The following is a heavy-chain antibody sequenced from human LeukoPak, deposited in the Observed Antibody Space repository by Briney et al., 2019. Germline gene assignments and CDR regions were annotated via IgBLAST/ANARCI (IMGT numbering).Heavy chain of an antibody. J-gene: IGHJ4*02. V-gene: IGHV4-34*01. CDR2: INHSGST. D-gene: IGHD3-10*01. CDR1: GGSFSGYY. CDR3: ERGGGGPDY. Sequence: SETLSLTCAVYGGSFSGYYWSWIRQPPGKGLEWIGEINHSGSTNYNPSLKSRVTISVDTSKNQFSLKLSSVTAADTAVYYCERGGGGPDYWGQGTLVTVSS.